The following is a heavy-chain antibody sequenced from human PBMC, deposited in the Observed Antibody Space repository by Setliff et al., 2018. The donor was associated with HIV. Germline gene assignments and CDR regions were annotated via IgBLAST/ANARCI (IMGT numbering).Heavy chain of an antibody. D-gene: IGHD3-22*01. Sequence: SETLSLTCTVSGGSICTYYWSWIRQPPGKGLEWLGYVSYSGSTNFNPSLESRLAMSVDMSKNHFSLKLRSVTAADTAVYYCARHGHFYDSSSSDAFDIWGHGTMVTVSS. CDR1: GGSICTYY. CDR2: VSYSGST. J-gene: IGHJ3*02. CDR3: ARHGHFYDSSSSDAFDI. V-gene: IGHV4-59*08.